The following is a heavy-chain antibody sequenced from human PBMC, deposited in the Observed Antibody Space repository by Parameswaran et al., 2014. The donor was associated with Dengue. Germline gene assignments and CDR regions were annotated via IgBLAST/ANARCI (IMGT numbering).Heavy chain of an antibody. D-gene: IGHD2-15*01. J-gene: IGHJ4*02. V-gene: IGHV5-10-1*01. CDR2: IDPSDSYT. Sequence: VRQAPGKGLEWMGRIDPSDSYTNYSPSFQGHVTISADKSISTAYLQWSSLKASDTAMYYCARGYCSGDSCKWGFDYWGQGTLVTVSS. CDR3: ARGYCSGDSCKWGFDY.